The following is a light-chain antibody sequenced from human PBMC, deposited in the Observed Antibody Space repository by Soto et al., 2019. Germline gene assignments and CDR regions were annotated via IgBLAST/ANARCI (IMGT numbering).Light chain of an antibody. CDR2: RNN. J-gene: IGLJ3*02. CDR3: AAWDDSVSGWV. CDR1: SSNIGSNY. Sequence: QSVLTQPPSASGTPGQRVTISCSGSSSNIGSNYVYWYQHLPGAAPTLLIYRNNQRPSEVPDRLSASTSGTSASLAISGLRSEDEADYYCAAWDDSVSGWVFGGGTQLTVL. V-gene: IGLV1-47*01.